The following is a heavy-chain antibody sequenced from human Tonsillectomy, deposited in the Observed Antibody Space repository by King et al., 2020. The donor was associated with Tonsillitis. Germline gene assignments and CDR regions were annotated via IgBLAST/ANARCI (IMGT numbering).Heavy chain of an antibody. CDR3: VRVDRGRCVADFYY. Sequence: QLVQSGGGLVQPGGSLRLSCGISGFTFSRYWMAWVRQAPGKGLEWVATIKQDGSEAYYLDSVKGRFSIYRDHAKNTLFLQMTALRVEDTALYDCVRVDRGRCVADFYYWGQGTLVIVSS. D-gene: IGHD2-15*01. CDR2: IKQDGSEA. CDR1: GFTFSRYW. J-gene: IGHJ4*02. V-gene: IGHV3-7*01.